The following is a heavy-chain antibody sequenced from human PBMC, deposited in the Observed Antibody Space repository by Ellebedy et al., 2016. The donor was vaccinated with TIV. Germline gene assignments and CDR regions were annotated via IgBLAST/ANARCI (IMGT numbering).Heavy chain of an antibody. J-gene: IGHJ6*02. D-gene: IGHD4-23*01. CDR1: GYTFTSYD. V-gene: IGHV1-69*06. CDR3: ARGLSRTTVVTIRYYYYYGMDV. Sequence: ASVKVSCKASGYTFTSYDINWVRQATGQGLEWMGGIIPIFGTANYAQKFQGRVTITADKSTSTAYMELSSLRSEDTAVYYCARGLSRTTVVTIRYYYYYGMDVWGQGTTVTVSS. CDR2: IIPIFGTA.